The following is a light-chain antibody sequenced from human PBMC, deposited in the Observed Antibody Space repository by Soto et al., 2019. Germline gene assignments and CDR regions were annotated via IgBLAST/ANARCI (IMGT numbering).Light chain of an antibody. V-gene: IGKV3-20*01. Sequence: IQSRGPLSVKIGERATLSCRASQSVTNSFLAWYQQKPGQAPRLLIYGASRRATGIPDRFTGSGSGTDFTLTISRLEPEDFAVYYCQEYVSSPWAFGQGTIV. CDR1: QSVTNSF. CDR3: QEYVSSPWA. CDR2: GAS. J-gene: IGKJ1*01.